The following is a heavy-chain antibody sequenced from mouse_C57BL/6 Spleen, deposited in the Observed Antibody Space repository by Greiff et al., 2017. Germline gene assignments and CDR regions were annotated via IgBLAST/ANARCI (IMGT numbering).Heavy chain of an antibody. CDR3: ARDGSLTWFAY. J-gene: IGHJ3*01. D-gene: IGHD6-1*01. V-gene: IGHV1-61*01. CDR1: GYTFTSYW. CDR2: IYPSDSET. Sequence: QVQLQQPGAELVRPGSSVKLSCKASGYTFTSYWMDWVKQRPGQGLEWIGNIYPSDSETHYNQKFKDKATLPVDKSSSTAYMQLSSLTSEDSAVYYCARDGSLTWFAYWGQGTLVTVSA.